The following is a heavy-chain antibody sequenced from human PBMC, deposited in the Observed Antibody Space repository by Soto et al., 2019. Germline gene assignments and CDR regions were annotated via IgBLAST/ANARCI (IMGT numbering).Heavy chain of an antibody. J-gene: IGHJ6*02. Sequence: QVQLVEFGGGVVQPGRSLRLSCAASGFTFSVYAMHWVRQAPGKGLEWVAIISFDGSNEHYADSVQGRFTISRDNSENTLYLQMNSLRADDTAVYYCARPAATVIFYSGMDVWGQGTTVTVSS. D-gene: IGHD4-17*01. V-gene: IGHV3-30-3*01. CDR3: ARPAATVIFYSGMDV. CDR1: GFTFSVYA. CDR2: ISFDGSNE.